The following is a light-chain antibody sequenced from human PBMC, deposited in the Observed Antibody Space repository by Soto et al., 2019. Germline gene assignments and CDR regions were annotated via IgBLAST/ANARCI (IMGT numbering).Light chain of an antibody. Sequence: EIVLTRSPDTLSLSPGDRATLSCRASQSIGSYLAWYQQKPGQAPRLLIYDASNRATGIPARFSGGGSGTDFTLTISSLEPEDFAVYYCLQRSDWPPITFGQGTRLDSK. J-gene: IGKJ5*01. CDR1: QSIGSY. V-gene: IGKV3-11*01. CDR2: DAS. CDR3: LQRSDWPPIT.